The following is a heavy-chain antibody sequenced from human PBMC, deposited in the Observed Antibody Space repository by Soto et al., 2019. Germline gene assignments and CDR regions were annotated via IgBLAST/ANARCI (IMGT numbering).Heavy chain of an antibody. D-gene: IGHD3-16*01. CDR1: GYTFTSYG. V-gene: IGHV1-18*01. CDR2: INPYNGNT. Sequence: QVQLVQSGAEVKKPGASVKVSCKASGYTFTSYGISWVRQAPGQGLEWMGWINPYNGNTNYAQKLQGRVTMTTDTSTNTAYMELRSLRSADTGVYYCARDWFGIDYWGQGTLVSVSS. J-gene: IGHJ4*02. CDR3: ARDWFGIDY.